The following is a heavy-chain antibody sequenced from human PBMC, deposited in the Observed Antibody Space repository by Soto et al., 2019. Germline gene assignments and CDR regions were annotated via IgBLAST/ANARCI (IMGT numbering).Heavy chain of an antibody. D-gene: IGHD3-9*01. CDR3: ARGPPLTVYLTVDY. CDR1: GYTFTGYY. V-gene: IGHV1-2*04. CDR2: INTNSGGT. Sequence: QVQLVQSGAEVKKPGASVKVSCKASGYTFTGYYMHWVRQAPGQGLEWMGWINTNSGGTNYAQKFQGWVTMTRDTSISKAYMELSRLRSDATAVYYCARGPPLTVYLTVDYWGQGTLVTVSS. J-gene: IGHJ4*02.